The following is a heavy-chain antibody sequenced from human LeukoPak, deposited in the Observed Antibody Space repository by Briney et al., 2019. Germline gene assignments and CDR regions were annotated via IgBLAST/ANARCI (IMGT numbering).Heavy chain of an antibody. D-gene: IGHD1-26*01. V-gene: IGHV7-4-1*02. CDR3: ARDLSETYSDYYFDY. Sequence: EASVKVSCKASGYTFSSYTMSWVRQAPGQGLEWMGWINTNTGNPMYAQGFTGRFVFSLDTSVSTAYLQISSLKADDTAVYYCARDLSETYSDYYFDYWGQGTLVTVSS. CDR1: GYTFSSYT. J-gene: IGHJ4*02. CDR2: INTNTGNP.